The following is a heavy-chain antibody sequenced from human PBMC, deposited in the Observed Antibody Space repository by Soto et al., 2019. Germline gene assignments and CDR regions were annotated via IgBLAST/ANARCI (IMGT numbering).Heavy chain of an antibody. CDR3: ARDYDSSGYRPDYYGMDV. V-gene: IGHV3-11*01. J-gene: IGHJ6*02. CDR1: GFTFSDYY. Sequence: XVSLRLSCAASGFTFSDYYMSWIRQAPGKGLEWVSYISSSGSTIYYADSVKGRFTISRDNAKNSLYLQMNSLRAEDTAVYYCARDYDSSGYRPDYYGMDVWGQGTTVTVSS. CDR2: ISSSGSTI. D-gene: IGHD3-22*01.